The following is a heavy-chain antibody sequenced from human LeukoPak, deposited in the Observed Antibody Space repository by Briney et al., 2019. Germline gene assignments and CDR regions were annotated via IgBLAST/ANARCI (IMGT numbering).Heavy chain of an antibody. D-gene: IGHD3-9*01. J-gene: IGHJ2*01. CDR2: INPSGGST. Sequence: ASVKVSCKASGYTFTSYYMHWVRQAPGQGLEWMGIINPSGGSTSYAQKFQGRVTMTRDMSTRTVYMELSSLRAEDTAVYYCARDFAGWGYFDLWGRGTQVTVSS. V-gene: IGHV1-46*01. CDR1: GYTFTSYY. CDR3: ARDFAGWGYFDL.